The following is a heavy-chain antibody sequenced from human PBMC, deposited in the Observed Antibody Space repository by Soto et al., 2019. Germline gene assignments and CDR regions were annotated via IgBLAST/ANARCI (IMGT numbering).Heavy chain of an antibody. J-gene: IGHJ3*02. CDR2: IIPILGIA. D-gene: IGHD3-22*01. V-gene: IGHV1-69*02. CDR3: ARGLRYYYDSSGYYDAFDI. CDR1: GGTFSSYT. Sequence: QVQLVQSGAEVKKPGSSVKVSCKASGGTFSSYTISWVRQAPGQGLEWMGRIIPILGIANYAQKFQGRVTITAEKSTSTAYMELSSLRSEDTAVYYCARGLRYYYDSSGYYDAFDIWGQGTMVTVSS.